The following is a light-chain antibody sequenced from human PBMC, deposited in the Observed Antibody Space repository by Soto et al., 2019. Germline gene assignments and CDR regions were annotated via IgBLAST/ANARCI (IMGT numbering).Light chain of an antibody. CDR1: RSNIGNNA. CDR3: ATWDDSFHGVI. CDR2: YDN. Sequence: QSVLTQPPSLSAAPGQRVTISCSGGRSNIGNNAVNWYPQVPGQAPTLVMYYDNVLPSGVSDRFSGSESGTSASLTISNLQSEDEADYYCATWDDSFHGVILGGGTKLTVL. J-gene: IGLJ2*01. V-gene: IGLV1-36*01.